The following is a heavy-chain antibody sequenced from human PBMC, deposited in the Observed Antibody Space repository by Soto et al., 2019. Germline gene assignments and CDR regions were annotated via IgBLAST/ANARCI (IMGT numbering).Heavy chain of an antibody. Sequence: GGSLRLSCAASGYTFSDYYMSWIRQAPGKGLEWISYIDTSGTKIYYADSVKGRFTITRDNAKNSLYLEMNSLRDEDTAVYYCTTDYCSSTSCALIGLYWGQGTLVTVSS. V-gene: IGHV3-11*01. J-gene: IGHJ4*02. CDR1: GYTFSDYY. CDR3: TTDYCSSTSCALIGLY. D-gene: IGHD2-2*01. CDR2: IDTSGTKI.